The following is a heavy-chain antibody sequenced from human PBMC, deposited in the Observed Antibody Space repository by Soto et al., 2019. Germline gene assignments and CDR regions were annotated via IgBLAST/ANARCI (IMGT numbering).Heavy chain of an antibody. Sequence: SETLSLTCTVSGGSISSGGYYWSWIRQHPGKGLEWIGYIYYSGSTYYNPSLKSRVTISVDTSKNQFSLKLSSVTAADTAVYYCARTPESIVDYWGQGTLVTVSS. CDR2: IYYSGST. V-gene: IGHV4-31*03. D-gene: IGHD3-16*02. CDR1: GGSISSGGYY. J-gene: IGHJ4*02. CDR3: ARTPESIVDY.